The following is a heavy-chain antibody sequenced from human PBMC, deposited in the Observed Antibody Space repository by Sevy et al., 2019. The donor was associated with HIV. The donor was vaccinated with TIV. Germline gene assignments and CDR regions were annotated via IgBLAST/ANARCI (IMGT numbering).Heavy chain of an antibody. J-gene: IGHJ4*02. CDR1: GFTFSTYW. D-gene: IGHD6-13*01. V-gene: IGHV3-7*01. Sequence: GGSLRLSCAASGFTFSTYWMTWVRRAPGKGLEWVANIKQDGSEKYYAESVKGRLTVSRDNPKNSLYLQLNSLRAEDTAIYYCARAPVGSGWYFPRGIDYWGQGTLVTVSS. CDR3: ARAPVGSGWYFPRGIDY. CDR2: IKQDGSEK.